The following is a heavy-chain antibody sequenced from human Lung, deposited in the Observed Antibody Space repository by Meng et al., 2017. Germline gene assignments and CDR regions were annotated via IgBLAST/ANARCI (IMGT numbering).Heavy chain of an antibody. V-gene: IGHV3-21*02. CDR3: ARLPLLWFGESHDFDY. J-gene: IGHJ4*02. CDR1: GFTFSSYS. D-gene: IGHD3-10*01. Sequence: EVQLVESGGGLVKPGGSLRLSCAASGFTFSSYSMNWVRQAPGKGLEWVSSISSSSSYIYYADSVKGRFTISRDNAKNSLYLQMNSLRAEDTAVYYCARLPLLWFGESHDFDYSGQGTLVTVSS. CDR2: ISSSSSYI.